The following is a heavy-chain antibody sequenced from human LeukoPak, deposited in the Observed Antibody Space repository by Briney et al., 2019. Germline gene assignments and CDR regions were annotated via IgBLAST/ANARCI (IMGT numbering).Heavy chain of an antibody. V-gene: IGHV4-4*07. Sequence: PSETLSLTCTVSGGSISGDFWTWIRQPAGKGLEWIGRIYISGSTNYNPSLKSRVTMSVDTSKNQFSLRVSSVTAADTAVYYCARPKGMTGFDYWGQGTLATVSS. CDR2: IYISGST. D-gene: IGHD3-10*01. CDR1: GGSISGDF. J-gene: IGHJ4*02. CDR3: ARPKGMTGFDY.